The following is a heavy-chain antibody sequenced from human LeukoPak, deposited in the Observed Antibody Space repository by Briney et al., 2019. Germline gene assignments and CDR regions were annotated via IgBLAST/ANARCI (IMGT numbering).Heavy chain of an antibody. V-gene: IGHV1-69*04. J-gene: IGHJ5*02. CDR2: IIPTFGIA. Sequence: SVKVSCKASGGTFSCYAISWVRQAPGQGLEWMGRIIPTFGIANYAQKFQGRVTITADKSTSTAYMELSSLRSEDTAVYYCARFNYFWFDPWGQGTLSPSPQ. D-gene: IGHD4-11*01. CDR3: ARFNYFWFDP. CDR1: GGTFSCYA.